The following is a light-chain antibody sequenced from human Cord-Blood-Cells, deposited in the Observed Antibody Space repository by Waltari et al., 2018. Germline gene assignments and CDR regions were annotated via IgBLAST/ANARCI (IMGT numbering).Light chain of an antibody. CDR1: SSDVGSYNL. Sequence: QSALTQPASVSGSPGQSITISCTGTSSDVGSYNLVSWYPQHPGKAPKLMIYEGSKRPSGVSNRFSGSKSGNTASLTISGLQAEDEADYYCCSYAGSSTNWVFGGGTKLTVL. CDR2: EGS. V-gene: IGLV2-23*01. J-gene: IGLJ3*02. CDR3: CSYAGSSTNWV.